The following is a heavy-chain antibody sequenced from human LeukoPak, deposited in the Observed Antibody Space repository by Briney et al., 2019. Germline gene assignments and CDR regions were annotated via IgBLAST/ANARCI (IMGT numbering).Heavy chain of an antibody. CDR2: IYYSGST. Sequence: SETLSLTCTVSGGSISSSSYYWGWIRQPPGKGLEWIGSIYYSGSTYYNPSLKSRVTISVDTSKNQFSLKLRSVTAADTAVYYCARHPCSGGSCPLDYYYYYGMDVWGQGTTGTVSS. D-gene: IGHD2-15*01. J-gene: IGHJ6*02. CDR3: ARHPCSGGSCPLDYYYYYGMDV. V-gene: IGHV4-39*01. CDR1: GGSISSSSYY.